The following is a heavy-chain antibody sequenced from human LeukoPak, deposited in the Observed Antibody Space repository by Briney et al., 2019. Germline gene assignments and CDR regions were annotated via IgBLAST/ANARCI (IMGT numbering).Heavy chain of an antibody. V-gene: IGHV3-48*03. CDR1: GFTFSNYE. J-gene: IGHJ3*02. Sequence: PGGSLRLSCAASGFTFSNYEMNWVRQAPGKGLEWVSLIGTNGTTIYYADSVKGRFSISRDNAKNSLYLQMNSLRAEDTAVYYCARSFDIWGQGTMVTVSS. CDR3: ARSFDI. CDR2: IGTNGTTI.